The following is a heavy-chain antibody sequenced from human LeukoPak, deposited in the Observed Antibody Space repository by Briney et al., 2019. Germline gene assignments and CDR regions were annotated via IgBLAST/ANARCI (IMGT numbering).Heavy chain of an antibody. Sequence: GASVKVSCKASGYTFTSYGISWVRQAPGQGLEWMGWISAYNGNTNYAQKLQGRVTMTTDTSTSTAYMELRSLRSDDTAVYYCARDPGYCSGGSCYSSGWFDPWGQGTLVTVSS. CDR1: GYTFTSYG. CDR3: ARDPGYCSGGSCYSSGWFDP. CDR2: ISAYNGNT. D-gene: IGHD2-15*01. J-gene: IGHJ5*02. V-gene: IGHV1-18*01.